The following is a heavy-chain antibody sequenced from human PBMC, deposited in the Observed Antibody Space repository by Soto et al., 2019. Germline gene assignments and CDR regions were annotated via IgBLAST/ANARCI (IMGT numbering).Heavy chain of an antibody. CDR3: SRLRDTYFFDS. CDR2: INHSGST. CDR1: GGSFSGYY. D-gene: IGHD3-10*01. Sequence: SETLSLTCAVYGGSFSGYYWSWIRQPPGKGLEWIGEINHSGSTNYNPSLKSRVTIALDTSKQQFSLNLTSVTAADTAVYYCSRLRDTYFFDSWGQGALVTVSS. J-gene: IGHJ4*02. V-gene: IGHV4-34*01.